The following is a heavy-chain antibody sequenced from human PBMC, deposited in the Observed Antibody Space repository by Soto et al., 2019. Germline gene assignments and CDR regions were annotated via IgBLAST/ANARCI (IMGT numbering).Heavy chain of an antibody. D-gene: IGHD3-22*01. Sequence: PSETLSLTCDVSGGSIDNSHSFWGWVRQPPGRGLEFLGSVYYSGSTYYNPSLKSRVTISVDTSKNQFSLKLSSVTAADTAVYYCARGLYYYDSSGYTWFDPWGQGTLVTVSS. CDR2: VYYSGST. J-gene: IGHJ5*02. V-gene: IGHV4-39*01. CDR1: GGSIDNSHSF. CDR3: ARGLYYYDSSGYTWFDP.